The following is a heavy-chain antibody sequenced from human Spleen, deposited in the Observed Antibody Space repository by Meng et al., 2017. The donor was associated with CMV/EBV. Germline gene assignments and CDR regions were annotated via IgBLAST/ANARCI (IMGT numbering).Heavy chain of an antibody. Sequence: GGSLRLSCAASGFTVSSNYMSWVRQAPGKGLEWVSVIYSGCFTYYADSVKGRFTISRDNSKNPLYLQMNSLRAEETAVYYCASAILRWNYVAIGNDYWVQGTLVTVSS. J-gene: IGHJ4*02. V-gene: IGHV3-66*02. CDR3: ASAILRWNYVAIGNDY. D-gene: IGHD1-7*01. CDR1: GFTVSSNY. CDR2: IYSGCFT.